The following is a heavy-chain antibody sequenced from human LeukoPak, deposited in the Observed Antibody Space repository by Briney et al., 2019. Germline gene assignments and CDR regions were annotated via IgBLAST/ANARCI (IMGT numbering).Heavy chain of an antibody. V-gene: IGHV3-21*06. CDR3: ARDLGVGGTMTLDY. CDR2: ISSSSSHI. Sequence: PGGSLRLSCAASGFTFRTYSMNWVRQAPGKGLEWVSGISSSSSHIYYSDSVKGRFTISRDNAKNSLYLQLNRLRAEDTAVFYCARDLGVGGTMTLDYWGQGTLVTVSS. J-gene: IGHJ4*02. D-gene: IGHD1-26*01. CDR1: GFTFRTYS.